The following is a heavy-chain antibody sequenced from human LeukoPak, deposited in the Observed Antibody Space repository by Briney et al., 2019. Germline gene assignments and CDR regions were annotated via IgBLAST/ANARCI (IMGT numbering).Heavy chain of an antibody. CDR1: GYTFTSYD. Sequence: ASVKVSCKASGYTFTSYDINWVRQATGQGLEWMGWMNPNSGNTGYAQKFQGRVTMTRNTSISTAYMELSSLRSEDTAVYYCARDCGGTIGGTKAYYYMDAWGKGTTVTVSS. CDR2: MNPNSGNT. J-gene: IGHJ6*03. V-gene: IGHV1-8*01. D-gene: IGHD2-21*01. CDR3: ARDCGGTIGGTKAYYYMDA.